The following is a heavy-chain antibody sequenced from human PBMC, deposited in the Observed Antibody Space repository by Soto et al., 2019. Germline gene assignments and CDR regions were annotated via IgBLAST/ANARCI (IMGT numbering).Heavy chain of an antibody. CDR3: VGGQYYFDY. J-gene: IGHJ4*02. CDR2: ISYDGSNK. CDR1: GFPFTTYG. V-gene: IGHV3-30*03. Sequence: VQLVESGGGVVQPGRSLRLSCAASGFPFTTYGMHWVREGPGKGLEWVAVISYDGSNKFYADSVKGRFTISRDNSKNTLYLQMSSLRPDDTALYYCVGGQYYFDYRGQGTLVIVS. D-gene: IGHD3-10*01.